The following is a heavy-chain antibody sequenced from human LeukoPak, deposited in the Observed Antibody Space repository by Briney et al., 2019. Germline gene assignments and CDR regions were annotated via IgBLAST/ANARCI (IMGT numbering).Heavy chain of an antibody. Sequence: PGGSLRLSCAASGFTFSSYDMHWVRHATGKGLEWVSAIGTAGDTYYPGSVKGRFTISRENAKNSLYLQMNSLRAGDTAVYYCARGPPKSSSQPWAPYYFDYWGQGTLVTVSS. D-gene: IGHD6-13*01. CDR3: ARGPPKSSSQPWAPYYFDY. CDR1: GFTFSSYD. J-gene: IGHJ4*02. V-gene: IGHV3-13*01. CDR2: IGTAGDT.